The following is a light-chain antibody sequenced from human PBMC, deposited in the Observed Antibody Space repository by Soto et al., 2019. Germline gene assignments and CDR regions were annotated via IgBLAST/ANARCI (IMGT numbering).Light chain of an antibody. CDR3: QQYNSYSGLT. V-gene: IGKV1-5*03. Sequence: DIQMTQSPSTLSASVGDRVTITCRASQGISSWLAWYQQKPGKAPKLLIYGASSLDSGVPSRFSGSGSGTEFTLTISSLQPDDFATYYCQQYNSYSGLTFGGGTKVEIK. CDR2: GAS. J-gene: IGKJ4*01. CDR1: QGISSW.